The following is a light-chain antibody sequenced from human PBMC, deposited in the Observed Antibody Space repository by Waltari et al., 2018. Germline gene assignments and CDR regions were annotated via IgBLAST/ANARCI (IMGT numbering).Light chain of an antibody. J-gene: IGKJ1*01. V-gene: IGKV4-1*01. CDR2: WAA. CDR3: QQYYSAPLT. Sequence: DIVMTQSPDSLAVSLGERATINCKSTQNVLYSSNNQNYLAWYQKPPGQPPNLLIYWAATRASGLPDRFIGSGSGTDFTLTISSLQAEDVALYYCQQYYSAPLTFGQGTKVEIK. CDR1: QNVLYSSNNQNY.